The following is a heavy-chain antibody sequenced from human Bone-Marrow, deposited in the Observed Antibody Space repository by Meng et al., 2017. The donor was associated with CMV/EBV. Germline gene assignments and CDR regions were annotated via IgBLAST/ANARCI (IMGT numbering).Heavy chain of an antibody. CDR3: ARHVGATYYFDY. J-gene: IGHJ4*02. Sequence: KVSCKGSGCSFTSYWIGWVRQMPGKGLEWMGIIYPGDSDTRYSPSFQGQVTLSADTSISTAYLQLRSLKASDTAMYYCARHVGATYYFDYWGQGTLVTVSS. D-gene: IGHD1-26*01. V-gene: IGHV5-51*01. CDR2: IYPGDSDT. CDR1: GCSFTSYW.